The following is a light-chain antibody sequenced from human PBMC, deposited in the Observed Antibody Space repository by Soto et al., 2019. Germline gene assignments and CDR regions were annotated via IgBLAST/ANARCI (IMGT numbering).Light chain of an antibody. CDR3: SSFGGGNKVL. V-gene: IGLV2-8*01. J-gene: IGLJ3*02. CDR2: EVS. CDR1: SSDVGGYNF. Sequence: QAVVTQPPSASGSPGQSVTISCTGTSSDVGGYNFVSWYQQHPGKVPKTMIYEVSKRPSGVPDRFSGSKSGNTASLTVSGLQAEDEADYYCSSFGGGNKVLFGGGTKLTVL.